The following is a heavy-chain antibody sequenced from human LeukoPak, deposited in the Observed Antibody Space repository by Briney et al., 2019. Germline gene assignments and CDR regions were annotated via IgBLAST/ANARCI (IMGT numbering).Heavy chain of an antibody. CDR1: GGSISQYY. Sequence: SQTLSLTCTLSGGSISQYYWSWIRQPPGKGPEWIGYVYRSGNTNYNPSLKNRVTISVDTSKNHFSLNLTSVTAADTAVYYCARVKDFAYSFFDLWGRGTLVTVSS. J-gene: IGHJ2*01. V-gene: IGHV4-59*01. CDR3: ARVKDFAYSFFDL. CDR2: VYRSGNT.